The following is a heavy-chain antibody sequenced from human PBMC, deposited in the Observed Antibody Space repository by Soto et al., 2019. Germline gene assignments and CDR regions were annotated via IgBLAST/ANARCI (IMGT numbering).Heavy chain of an antibody. CDR1: GFTFSSYA. CDR2: ISGSGSST. J-gene: IGHJ4*02. CDR3: AKVYSGYERGMYFDY. D-gene: IGHD5-12*01. Sequence: EVQLLESGGGLVQPGGSLRLSCAASGFTFSSYAMTWVRQAPGKGLEWVSAISGSGSSTYYADSVKGRFTISRDIFKNTLYLQMNSLRAEDTAVYYCAKVYSGYERGMYFDYWGQGTLVTVSS. V-gene: IGHV3-23*01.